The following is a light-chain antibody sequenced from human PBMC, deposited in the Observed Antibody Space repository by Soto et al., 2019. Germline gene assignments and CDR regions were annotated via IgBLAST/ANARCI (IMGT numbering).Light chain of an antibody. CDR3: QQVDSYPRT. J-gene: IGKJ1*01. CDR1: QGIGTY. Sequence: IQLTQFPSSLSASVGDRVTVTCRASQGIGTYLVWYQQKSGKAPTVLIYASSTLQTGVPSRFSGSGSGTDFSLTISSLHPEDVATYYCQQVDSYPRTFGQGTKVDIK. V-gene: IGKV1-9*01. CDR2: ASS.